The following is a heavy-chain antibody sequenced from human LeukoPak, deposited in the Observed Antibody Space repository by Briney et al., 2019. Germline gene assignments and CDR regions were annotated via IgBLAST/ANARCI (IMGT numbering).Heavy chain of an antibody. Sequence: GGSLRLSCAVSGFTFSSYAMSWVRQAPGKGLEWVSAISGSGGSTYYADSVKGRFTISRDNSKNTLYLQMNSLRAEDTAVYYCAKGQSQYYYYYMDVWGKGTTVTVSS. V-gene: IGHV3-23*01. CDR2: ISGSGGST. J-gene: IGHJ6*03. CDR1: GFTFSSYA. CDR3: AKGQSQYYYYYMDV.